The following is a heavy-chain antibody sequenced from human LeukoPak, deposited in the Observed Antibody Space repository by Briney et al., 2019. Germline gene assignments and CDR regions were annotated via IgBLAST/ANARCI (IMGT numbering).Heavy chain of an antibody. CDR2: ISRTGNTI. J-gene: IGHJ4*02. CDR1: GFIFNDYY. V-gene: IGHV3-11*01. Sequence: GGSLRLSCAASGFIFNDYYMSWIRQAPGKGLEWLSYISRTGNTIHYRDSVKGRFTISRDNANNLLHLQMDNLRAEDTAVYYCARDLGSSTVTTAFDYWGQGTLVTVSS. D-gene: IGHD4-17*01. CDR3: ARDLGSSTVTTAFDY.